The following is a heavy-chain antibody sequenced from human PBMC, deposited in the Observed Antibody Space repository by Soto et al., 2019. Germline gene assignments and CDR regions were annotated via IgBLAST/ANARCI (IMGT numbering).Heavy chain of an antibody. V-gene: IGHV3-48*02. D-gene: IGHD2-8*01. J-gene: IGHJ5*02. Sequence: GGSLRLSCAASGFTFSSYSMNWVRQAPGKGLEWVSYISSSSTIYYADSVKGRFTISRDNAKNSLYLQMNSLRDEDTAVYYCARDGTHCTNGVCYFNWFDPWGQGTLVTVSS. CDR2: ISSSSTI. CDR1: GFTFSSYS. CDR3: ARDGTHCTNGVCYFNWFDP.